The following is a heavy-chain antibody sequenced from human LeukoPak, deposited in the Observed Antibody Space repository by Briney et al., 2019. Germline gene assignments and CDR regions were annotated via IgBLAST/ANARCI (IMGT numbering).Heavy chain of an antibody. Sequence: GGSLRLSCAASGFTFSSYSMNWVRQAPGKGLEWVSYISSSSSTIYYADSVKGRFTISRDNAKNSLYLQMNSLRAEDTGVYYCARESWGYCSGGSCYHFDYWGQGTLVTVSS. CDR3: ARESWGYCSGGSCYHFDY. CDR2: ISSSSSTI. CDR1: GFTFSSYS. J-gene: IGHJ4*02. D-gene: IGHD2-15*01. V-gene: IGHV3-48*01.